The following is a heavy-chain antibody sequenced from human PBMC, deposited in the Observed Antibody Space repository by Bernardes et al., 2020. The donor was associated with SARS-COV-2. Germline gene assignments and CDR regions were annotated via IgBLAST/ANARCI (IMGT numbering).Heavy chain of an antibody. J-gene: IGHJ6*02. CDR1: GGSISSGSYY. CDR2: IYTSGST. D-gene: IGHD6-13*01. V-gene: IGHV4-61*02. CDR3: AREASPPGIAAPYYYYYGMDV. Sequence: TLSLTCTVSGGSISSGSYYWSWIRQPAGKGLEWIGRIYTSGSTNYNPSLKSRVTISVDTSKNQFSLKLSSVTAADTAVYYCAREASPPGIAAPYYYYYGMDVWGQGTTVTVSS.